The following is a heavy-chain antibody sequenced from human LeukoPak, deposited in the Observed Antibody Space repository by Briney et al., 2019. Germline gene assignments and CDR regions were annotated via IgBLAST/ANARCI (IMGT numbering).Heavy chain of an antibody. Sequence: PSETLSLTRAVYGGSLSGYYWSWIRPPPGKGLEGIGEINHSGSTNYNPSLKSRVTISVDTSKNQFSLKLSSVTAADTAVYYCAKYSYLRGGFDYWGQGTLVTVSS. J-gene: IGHJ4*02. CDR1: GGSLSGYY. CDR2: INHSGST. V-gene: IGHV4-34*01. D-gene: IGHD5-18*01. CDR3: AKYSYLRGGFDY.